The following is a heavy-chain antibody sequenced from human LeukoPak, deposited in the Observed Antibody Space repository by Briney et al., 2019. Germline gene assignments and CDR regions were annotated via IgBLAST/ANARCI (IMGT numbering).Heavy chain of an antibody. J-gene: IGHJ4*02. CDR2: IWYDGVNK. Sequence: GGSLRLSCATSGFNFSGHGIHWVRQSPGKGLEWVAVIWYDGVNKYYGDSVRGRFTISRDNSKNTVYLQMNSLRAEDTAVYYCARRAGRYCSSTSCFDLDHWGQGTLVTVSS. V-gene: IGHV3-33*01. CDR3: ARRAGRYCSSTSCFDLDH. D-gene: IGHD2-2*01. CDR1: GFNFSGHG.